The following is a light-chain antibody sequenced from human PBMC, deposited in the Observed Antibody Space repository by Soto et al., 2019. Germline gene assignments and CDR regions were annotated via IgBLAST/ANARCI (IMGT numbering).Light chain of an antibody. CDR3: QQRHMWPIT. J-gene: IGKJ5*01. Sequence: ERVMTQPPATLSLSPGERATLSCRASQSFRGLLAWYQQKPGQAPRLLIYDAYNRATGIPPRFSGSGSGTDFTLTISSLEPEDSAVYYCQQRHMWPITFGQGTRLEIK. CDR1: QSFRGL. V-gene: IGKV3-11*01. CDR2: DAY.